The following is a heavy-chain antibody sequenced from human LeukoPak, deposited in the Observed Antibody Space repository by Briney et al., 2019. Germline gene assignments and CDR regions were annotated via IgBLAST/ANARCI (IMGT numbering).Heavy chain of an antibody. V-gene: IGHV3-21*01. J-gene: IGHJ4*02. D-gene: IGHD3-22*01. CDR2: ISSSSSYI. Sequence: GGSLRLSCAASGFTFSSYSMNWVRQAPGKGLEWVSSISSSSSYIYYADSVKGRFTISRDNAKNSLYLQMNSLRAEDTVVYYCVRERHYYDSSGYVIDYWGQGTLVTVSS. CDR1: GFTFSSYS. CDR3: VRERHYYDSSGYVIDY.